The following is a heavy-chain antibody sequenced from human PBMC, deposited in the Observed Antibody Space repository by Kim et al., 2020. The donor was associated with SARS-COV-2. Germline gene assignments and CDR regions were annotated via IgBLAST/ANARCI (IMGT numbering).Heavy chain of an antibody. D-gene: IGHD1-26*01. CDR3: ARASSGSYYDFDY. J-gene: IGHJ4*02. Sequence: PTLKRRVTISVDTSKNQFSLKLSSLTAADTAVYYCARASSGSYYDFDYWGQGTLVTVSS. V-gene: IGHV4-59*01.